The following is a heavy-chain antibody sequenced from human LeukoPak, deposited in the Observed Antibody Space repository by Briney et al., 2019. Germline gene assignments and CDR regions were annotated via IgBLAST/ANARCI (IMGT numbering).Heavy chain of an antibody. D-gene: IGHD5-24*01. CDR1: GGSISSYY. J-gene: IGHJ4*02. CDR2: INTSGST. V-gene: IGHV4-4*07. CDR3: ARSQKTLRRDGYNYFDY. Sequence: SETLSLTCTVSGGSISSYYWSWIRQPAGKGLEWIGRINTSGSTNYNPSLKSRVTMSVDTSKNQFSLKLSSVTAADTAVYYCARSQKTLRRDGYNYFDYWGQGTLVTVSS.